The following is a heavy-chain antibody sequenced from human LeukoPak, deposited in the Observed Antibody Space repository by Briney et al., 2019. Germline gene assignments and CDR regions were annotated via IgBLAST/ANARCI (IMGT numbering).Heavy chain of an antibody. D-gene: IGHD3-22*01. CDR1: GGTFSSYA. Sequence: SVKVSCKASGGTFSSYAISWVRQAPGQGLEWMGGITPIFGTANYAQKFQGRVTITTDESTSTAYMELSSLRSEDTAVYYCARDRPSYYDSSGYYAFGYFDYWGQGTLVTVSS. V-gene: IGHV1-69*05. CDR3: ARDRPSYYDSSGYYAFGYFDY. CDR2: ITPIFGTA. J-gene: IGHJ4*02.